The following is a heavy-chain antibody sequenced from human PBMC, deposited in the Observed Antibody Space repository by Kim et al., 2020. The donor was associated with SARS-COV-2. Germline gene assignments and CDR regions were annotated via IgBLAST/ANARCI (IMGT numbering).Heavy chain of an antibody. CDR1: GYTFTSYG. V-gene: IGHV1-18*01. CDR2: ISAYNGNT. Sequence: ASVKVSCKASGYTFTSYGISWVRQAPGQGLEWMGWISAYNGNTNYAQKLQGRVTITTDTSPSTAYMELRSLRSDDTAVYYCARYDYQSSARHYYYGMDVWGQGTTVTVSS. CDR3: ARYDYQSSARHYYYGMDV. D-gene: IGHD4-17*01. J-gene: IGHJ6*02.